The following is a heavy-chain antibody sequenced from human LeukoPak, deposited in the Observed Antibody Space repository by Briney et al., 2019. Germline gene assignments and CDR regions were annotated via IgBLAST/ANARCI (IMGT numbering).Heavy chain of an antibody. J-gene: IGHJ4*02. V-gene: IGHV4-59*01. CDR2: IYYSGST. Sequence: SETLSLTCTVSGGSISSYYWSWIRQPPGKGLEWIGYIYYSGSTNYNPSLKSRVTISVDTSKNQFSLKLSSVTAADTAVYYCARSSLRGVINYWGQGTLVTVSS. CDR1: GGSISSYY. CDR3: ARSSLRGVINY. D-gene: IGHD3-10*01.